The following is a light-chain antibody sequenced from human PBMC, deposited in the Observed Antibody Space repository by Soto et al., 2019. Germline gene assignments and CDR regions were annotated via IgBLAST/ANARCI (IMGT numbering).Light chain of an antibody. CDR2: GAD. CDR1: QSVRNSY. J-gene: IGKJ2*01. V-gene: IGKV3-20*01. Sequence: EIVLTQFPDTLSLSPGERATLSCRASQSVRNSYLAWYQQRPGQAPRLLIYGADSRAMGIPDRFSGSGSDTDFTLTISRLEPEDFAVYYCQQYGSSPRYTFGQGTKLEI. CDR3: QQYGSSPRYT.